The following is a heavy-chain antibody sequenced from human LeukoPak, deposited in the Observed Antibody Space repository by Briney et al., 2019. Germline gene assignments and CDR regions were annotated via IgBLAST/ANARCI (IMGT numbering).Heavy chain of an antibody. CDR1: GFTFSRYS. J-gene: IGHJ4*02. CDR2: ISSSSSYR. Sequence: GGSLRLSCAASGFTFSRYSMNWVRQAPGKGLEWISSISSSSSYRYYADSVKGRFTISRDNAKNSLHLQMNSLRGEDTAVYYCMSYAGRSDDYWGQGTLVTVSS. CDR3: MSYAGRSDDY. D-gene: IGHD3-16*01. V-gene: IGHV3-21*01.